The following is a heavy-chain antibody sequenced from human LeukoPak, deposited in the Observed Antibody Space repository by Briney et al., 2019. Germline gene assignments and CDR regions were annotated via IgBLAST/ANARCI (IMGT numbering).Heavy chain of an antibody. D-gene: IGHD2-21*01. Sequence: SSETLSLTCTVSGGSISSYYWSWIRQPPGKGLEWIGYIYYSGSTNYNPSLKSRVTISVDTSKNQFSLKLSSVTAADTAVYYCARVISAVPYYFDYWGQGTLVTVSS. CDR1: GGSISSYY. CDR3: ARVISAVPYYFDY. V-gene: IGHV4-59*01. J-gene: IGHJ4*02. CDR2: IYYSGST.